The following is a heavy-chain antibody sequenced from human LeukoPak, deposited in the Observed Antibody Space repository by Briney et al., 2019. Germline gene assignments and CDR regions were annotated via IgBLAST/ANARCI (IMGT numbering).Heavy chain of an antibody. Sequence: PSETLSLTCAVYGGSFSGYYWSWIRQPPGKGLEWIGEINHSGSTNYNPSLKSRVTISVDTSKNQFSLNLNSVTPEDTAVYYCARNLIPEQLVLNFWGQGTLVTVSS. CDR1: GGSFSGYY. J-gene: IGHJ4*02. CDR2: INHSGST. CDR3: ARNLIPEQLVLNF. V-gene: IGHV4-34*01. D-gene: IGHD6-13*01.